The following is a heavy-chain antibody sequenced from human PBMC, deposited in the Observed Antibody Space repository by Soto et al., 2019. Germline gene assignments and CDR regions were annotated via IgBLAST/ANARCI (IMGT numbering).Heavy chain of an antibody. Sequence: EVQLLESEGGLVQPGGSLTLSCAASGFTFSSYAMSWVRQAPGKGLEWVSAISGSGGSTYYADSVKGRFTISRDNSKNTLYLQMNSLRAEDTAVYYCAKDDAPYCSGGSCYPLNFDYWGQGTLVTVSS. V-gene: IGHV3-23*01. CDR1: GFTFSSYA. CDR2: ISGSGGST. D-gene: IGHD2-15*01. CDR3: AKDDAPYCSGGSCYPLNFDY. J-gene: IGHJ4*02.